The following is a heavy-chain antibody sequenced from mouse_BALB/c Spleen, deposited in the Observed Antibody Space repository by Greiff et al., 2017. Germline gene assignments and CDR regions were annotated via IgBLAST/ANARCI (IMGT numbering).Heavy chain of an antibody. CDR1: GFSLTSYG. CDR2: IWAGGST. J-gene: IGHJ4*01. CDR3: ASAFITTVTYAMDY. Sequence: VKLQESGPGLVAPSQSLSITCTVSGFSLTSYGVHWVRQPPGKGLEWLGVIWAGGSTNYNSALMSRLSISKDNSKSQVFLKMNSLQTDDTAMYYCASAFITTVTYAMDYWGQGTSVTVSS. V-gene: IGHV2-9*02. D-gene: IGHD1-1*01.